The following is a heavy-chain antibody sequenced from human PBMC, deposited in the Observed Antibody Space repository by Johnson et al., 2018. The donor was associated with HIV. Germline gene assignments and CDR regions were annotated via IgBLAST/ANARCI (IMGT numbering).Heavy chain of an antibody. CDR2: IWYDGSKK. Sequence: QVQLVESGGGVVQPGRSLRLSCAASGFTFSNYGMHWVRQAPGKGLEWVAVIWYDGSKKYYADSVKGRLTISRDNSKNTLYLQKNSLRAEDTAVYYCARGSPYYNFWSGYVDAFDIWGQGTMVTVSS. CDR3: ARGSPYYNFWSGYVDAFDI. D-gene: IGHD3-3*01. V-gene: IGHV3-30*19. J-gene: IGHJ3*02. CDR1: GFTFSNYG.